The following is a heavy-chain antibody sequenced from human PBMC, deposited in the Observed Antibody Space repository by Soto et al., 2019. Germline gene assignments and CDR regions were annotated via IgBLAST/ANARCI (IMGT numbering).Heavy chain of an antibody. D-gene: IGHD3-10*01. V-gene: IGHV1-8*01. Sequence: ASVKVSCKASGDTFTTYDINWVRQATGHGLEWMGWINPNSGNIGYTQRFQGRVTMTRDTAIRTAYMEVSSLRSDDTAVYYCARGRASGSYYLLDYWGQGTLVTVSS. CDR3: ARGRASGSYYLLDY. J-gene: IGHJ4*02. CDR1: GDTFTTYD. CDR2: INPNSGNI.